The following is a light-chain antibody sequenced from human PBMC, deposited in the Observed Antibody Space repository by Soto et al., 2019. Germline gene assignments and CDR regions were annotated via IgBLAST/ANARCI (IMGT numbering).Light chain of an antibody. CDR3: QQYNNWPPRAWT. J-gene: IGKJ1*01. CDR2: GAS. V-gene: IGKV3-15*01. Sequence: EIVMTQSPATLSVSPGERATLSCRASQSVSSNLAWYQQKPGQAPRLLIYGASTRATGIPARFSGSGSGTEFPLTISSLQSEEFAVYYCQQYNNWPPRAWTFGQGTKVEIK. CDR1: QSVSSN.